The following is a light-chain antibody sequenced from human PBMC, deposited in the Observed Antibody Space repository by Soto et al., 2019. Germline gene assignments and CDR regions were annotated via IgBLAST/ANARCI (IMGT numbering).Light chain of an antibody. CDR2: GAS. J-gene: IGKJ4*01. CDR1: QSVSSSY. V-gene: IGKV3-15*01. CDR3: QQYNNWSLT. Sequence: EIVLTQSPGTLSLSPGERAILSCRASQSVSSSYLAWYRQKPGQAPSLLIYGASTRATGIPARFSGSGSGTEFTLTISSLQSEDFAVYYCQQYNNWSLTFGGGTKVDIK.